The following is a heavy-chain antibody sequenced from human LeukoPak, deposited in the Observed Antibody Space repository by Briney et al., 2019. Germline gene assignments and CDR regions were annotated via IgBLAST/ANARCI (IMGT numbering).Heavy chain of an antibody. D-gene: IGHD1-26*01. J-gene: IGHJ4*02. CDR2: IYASGST. CDR1: RGSLSGSTYY. V-gene: IGHV4-61*02. CDR3: ARDGGSYSLDY. Sequence: SQTLSLTRTVSRGSLSGSTYYGGWIRHPAGKGLEWIGRIYASGSTSYNPSLKSRATISVDTSKNQFSLKLSSVTAADSAIYYCARDGGSYSLDYWGRGTLVTVSS.